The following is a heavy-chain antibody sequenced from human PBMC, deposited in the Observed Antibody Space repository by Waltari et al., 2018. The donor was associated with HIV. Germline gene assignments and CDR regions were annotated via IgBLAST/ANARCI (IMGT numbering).Heavy chain of an antibody. Sequence: QVQLQESGPGLVKPSETLLLTCTVSGGSITSDYWSWIRQPPGKGLEWIGYVSYSGNTNYNPALKSRVTISVDTSKDQFSLKLSSVTAADTAVYYCATKLSGKGWFDPWGQGTLVTVSS. CDR2: VSYSGNT. J-gene: IGHJ5*02. CDR3: ATKLSGKGWFDP. V-gene: IGHV4-59*01. CDR1: GGSITSDY. D-gene: IGHD3-10*01.